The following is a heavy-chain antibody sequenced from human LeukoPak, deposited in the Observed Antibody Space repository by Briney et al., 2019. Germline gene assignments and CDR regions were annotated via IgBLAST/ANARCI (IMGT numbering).Heavy chain of an antibody. D-gene: IGHD2-2*02. Sequence: GGSLRLSWAASGFTFSSYSMNWVRQAPGKGLEWVAVISYDGSNKYYADSVKGRFTISRDNSKNTLYLQMNSLRAEDTAVYYCARDYPSTYCSSTSCYTCWFDPWGQGTLVTVSS. CDR3: ARDYPSTYCSSTSCYTCWFDP. CDR1: GFTFSSYS. J-gene: IGHJ5*02. V-gene: IGHV3-30*03. CDR2: ISYDGSNK.